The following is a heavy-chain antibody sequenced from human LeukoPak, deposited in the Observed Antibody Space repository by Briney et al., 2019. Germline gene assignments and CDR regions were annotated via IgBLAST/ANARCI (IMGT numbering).Heavy chain of an antibody. CDR3: AKDTSSSWIDY. J-gene: IGHJ4*02. CDR2: ISSSSIYI. V-gene: IGHV3-21*01. D-gene: IGHD6-13*01. Sequence: MAGGSLRLSCAASGFTFSTYEMNWVRQAPGKGLEWVSSISSSSIYIYYADSVKGRFTISRDNSKNTLYLQMNSLRAEDTAVYYCAKDTSSSWIDYWGQGTLVTVSS. CDR1: GFTFSTYE.